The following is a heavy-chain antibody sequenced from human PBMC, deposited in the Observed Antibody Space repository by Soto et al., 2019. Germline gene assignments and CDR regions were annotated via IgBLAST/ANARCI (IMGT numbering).Heavy chain of an antibody. CDR2: IYYSGST. D-gene: IGHD3-3*01. V-gene: IGHV4-39*01. Sequence: PSETLSLTCTVSGGSISSSSYYWGWIRQPPGKGLEWIGSIYYSGSTYYNPSLKSRVTISVDTSKNQFSLKLSSVTAADTAVYYCARCGFTILGGGSGSVWGQGTTVT. CDR3: ARCGFTILGGGSGSV. CDR1: GGSISSSSYY. J-gene: IGHJ6*02.